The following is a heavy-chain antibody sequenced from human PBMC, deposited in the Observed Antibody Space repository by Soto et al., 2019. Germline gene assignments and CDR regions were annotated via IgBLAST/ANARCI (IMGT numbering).Heavy chain of an antibody. CDR1: GVTFSGSA. CDR2: IRSKANSYAT. J-gene: IGHJ6*02. V-gene: IGHV3-73*01. Sequence: GGSLRLSCAASGVTFSGSAMHWVRQASGKGLEWVGRIRSKANSYATAYAASVKGRFTISRDDSKNTAYLQMNSLKTEDTAVYYCTRRSCSGGSCSLLGDVWGQGTTVTVSS. D-gene: IGHD2-15*01. CDR3: TRRSCSGGSCSLLGDV.